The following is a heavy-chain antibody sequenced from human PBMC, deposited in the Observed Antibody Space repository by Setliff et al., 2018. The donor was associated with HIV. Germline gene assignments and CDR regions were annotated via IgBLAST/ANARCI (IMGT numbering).Heavy chain of an antibody. CDR1: GESLSDYY. D-gene: IGHD3-22*01. CDR2: IYYSGNT. CDR3: ARASRYYDSSGYSSYYFDY. V-gene: IGHV4-59*01. Sequence: PSETLSLTCAVYGESLSDYYWSWIRQPPGKGLEWIGWIYYSGNTRYNPSLKSRVTISLDTSKNRFSLQLTSVTAADTAVYYCARASRYYDSSGYSSYYFDYWGQGTLVTVSS. J-gene: IGHJ4*02.